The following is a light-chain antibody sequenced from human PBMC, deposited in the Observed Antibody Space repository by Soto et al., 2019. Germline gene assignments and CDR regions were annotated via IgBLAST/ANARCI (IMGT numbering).Light chain of an antibody. CDR3: EQYDSSPYT. V-gene: IGKV3-20*01. CDR1: QSLSSY. J-gene: IGKJ2*01. CDR2: GAS. Sequence: EIVLTQSPATLSLSPGERATLSCRASQSLSSYFAWYQHRPGQAPRLLIYGASSRETGIPDRFSGSGSGTDYILTISRLEPEDFAVYYCEQYDSSPYTFGQGTKVDI.